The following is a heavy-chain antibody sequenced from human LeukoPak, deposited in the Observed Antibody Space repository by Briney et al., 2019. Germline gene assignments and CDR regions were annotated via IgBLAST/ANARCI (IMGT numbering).Heavy chain of an antibody. CDR2: IYSGGST. D-gene: IGHD3-10*01. CDR3: ARESHYYGSGTYFYC. V-gene: IGHV3-53*01. J-gene: IGHJ4*02. Sequence: GGSLRLSCAASGFTVSSNYMSWVRQAPGKGLEWVSVIYSGGSTYYADSVKDRFTISRDNSKNTLYLQMNSLRAEDTAVYYCARESHYYGSGTYFYCWGQGTLVTVSS. CDR1: GFTVSSNY.